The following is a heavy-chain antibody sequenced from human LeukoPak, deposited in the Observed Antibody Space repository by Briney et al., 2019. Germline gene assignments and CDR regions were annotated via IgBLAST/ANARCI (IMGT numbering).Heavy chain of an antibody. CDR3: AREGYYDSSDDPLDY. D-gene: IGHD3-22*01. CDR1: GYTFTGYY. CDR2: INPNSGGT. J-gene: IGHJ4*02. Sequence: ASVKVSCKASGYTFTGYYMHWVRQAPGQGLEWMGWINPNSGGTNYAQKFQGRVTMTRDTSISTAYMELSRLRSDDTAVYYCAREGYYDSSDDPLDYWGQGTLVTVSS. V-gene: IGHV1-2*02.